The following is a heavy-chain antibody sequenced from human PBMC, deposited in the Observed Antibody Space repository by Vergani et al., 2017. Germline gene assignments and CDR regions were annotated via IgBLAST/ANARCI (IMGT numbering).Heavy chain of an antibody. CDR2: ISYDGDTT. J-gene: IGHJ6*02. Sequence: HVQMVESGGGVVQPGRSLRLSCAVSGFRFSDYGMHWVRQAPGRGLEWVALISYDGDTTYYEDSVKGRFTISRDNFKNTMFLQMHSLTTEDTAVYYRARETDTVSSFSYNYYAMDVCGQGTTASVPS. V-gene: IGHV3-30*03. CDR3: ARETDTVSSFSYNYYAMDV. CDR1: GFRFSDYG. D-gene: IGHD2-21*02.